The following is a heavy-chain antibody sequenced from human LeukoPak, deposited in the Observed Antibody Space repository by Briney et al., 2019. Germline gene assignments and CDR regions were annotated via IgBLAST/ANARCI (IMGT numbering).Heavy chain of an antibody. CDR3: ARSLRYCTRTSCHDAFDI. CDR1: GGSISSSNYY. Sequence: SETLSLTCSVSGGSISSSNYYWWWIRQPPGKVVEWSVSIYDSGSTYYNPSLKSRVTISVDTSNIHFSLQLTAVTAADTAVYYCARSLRYCTRTSCHDAFDIWGQGTMVTVSS. D-gene: IGHD2-2*01. V-gene: IGHV4-39*02. CDR2: IYDSGST. J-gene: IGHJ3*02.